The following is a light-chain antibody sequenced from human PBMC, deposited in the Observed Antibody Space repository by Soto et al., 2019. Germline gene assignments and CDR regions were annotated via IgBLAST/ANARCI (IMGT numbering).Light chain of an antibody. J-gene: IGKJ1*01. V-gene: IGKV1-5*01. CDR3: QHYKSYPWT. CDR1: QSISGW. CDR2: EAS. Sequence: DIQMTQSPSTLSESVGDRVTITCRASQSISGWLAWYQQKPGKAPKLLIYEASRLESGVPSRFSGSGSGTEFTLIISGLQPDDFATYYCQHYKSYPWTFGQGTKVEI.